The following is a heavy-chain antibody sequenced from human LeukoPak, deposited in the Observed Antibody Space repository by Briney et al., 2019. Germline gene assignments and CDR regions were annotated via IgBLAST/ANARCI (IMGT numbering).Heavy chain of an antibody. Sequence: SETLSLTCAVSRGSISSSTWWSWVRQPPGKGLEWIGEINHSGRTHYTPSLKSRVTISVDTSDNKFSLKMISVTAAVAAVYYCALGYNDIWELWGRGTLVTVSS. CDR1: RGSISSSTW. V-gene: IGHV4-4*02. CDR3: ALGYNDIWEL. CDR2: INHSGRT. D-gene: IGHD5-24*01. J-gene: IGHJ4*02.